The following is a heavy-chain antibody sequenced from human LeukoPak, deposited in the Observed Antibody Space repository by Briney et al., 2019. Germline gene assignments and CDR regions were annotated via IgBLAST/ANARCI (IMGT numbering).Heavy chain of an antibody. V-gene: IGHV3-30*02. CDR2: IRYDGGNK. J-gene: IGHJ3*02. Sequence: GGSLRLSCAASGFSFSTYGINWVRQAPGKGLEWVAFIRYDGGNKYFADSVKGRFTISRDNSKNTLYLQMNSLRVEDTAVYYCAKALGSGSSYDAFDIWGQGTMVTVAS. CDR3: AKALGSGSSYDAFDI. CDR1: GFSFSTYG. D-gene: IGHD1-26*01.